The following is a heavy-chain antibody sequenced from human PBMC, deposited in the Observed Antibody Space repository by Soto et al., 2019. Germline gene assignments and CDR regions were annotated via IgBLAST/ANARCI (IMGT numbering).Heavy chain of an antibody. J-gene: IGHJ6*02. D-gene: IGHD2-2*01. CDR3: ARDILVVPAVPLDYYYGLDF. Sequence: SETLSLTCTVSTDSINSYYWSWIRQPAGQGLEWIGRVYSSGSTNYNPSLKSRVTMSVDTSKNQFSLNLKSVTAADTAVYYCARDILVVPAVPLDYYYGLDFWGQGTSVTVAS. CDR1: TDSINSYY. V-gene: IGHV4-4*07. CDR2: VYSSGST.